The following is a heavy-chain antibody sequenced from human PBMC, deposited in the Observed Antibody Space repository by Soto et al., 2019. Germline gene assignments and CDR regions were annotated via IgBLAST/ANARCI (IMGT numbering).Heavy chain of an antibody. J-gene: IGHJ5*02. Sequence: PSETLSLTCTVSGGSISSGDYYWSWIRQPPGKGLEWIGYIYYSGSTYYNPSLKSRVTISVDTSKNQFSLKLSSVTAADTAVYYCARRITMIVVGNSPDWFDPWGQGTLVTVSS. V-gene: IGHV4-30-4*01. CDR3: ARRITMIVVGNSPDWFDP. D-gene: IGHD3-22*01. CDR2: IYYSGST. CDR1: GGSISSGDYY.